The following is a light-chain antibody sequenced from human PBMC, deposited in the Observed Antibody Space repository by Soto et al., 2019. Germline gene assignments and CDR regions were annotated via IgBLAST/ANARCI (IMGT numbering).Light chain of an antibody. CDR3: QQRHMWPIT. Sequence: EVVLTESPITLSLSPGERATLSCRASQSFRGLLAWYQQKPGQAPRLLIYDAYSRATGIPPRFSGSGSGTDFTLTISSLEPADSAGYYCQQRHMWPITFGQGTRLEIK. CDR2: DAY. V-gene: IGKV3-11*01. J-gene: IGKJ5*01. CDR1: QSFRGL.